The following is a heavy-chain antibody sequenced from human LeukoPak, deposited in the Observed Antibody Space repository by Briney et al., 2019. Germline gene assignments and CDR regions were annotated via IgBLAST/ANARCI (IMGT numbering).Heavy chain of an antibody. CDR3: ASPPWGYYGSGSLYNWFDP. Sequence: GGSLRLSCAASGFTFSSYEMNWVRQAPGKGLEWVANIKQDGSEKYYVDSVKGRFTISRDNAKNSLYLQMNSLRAEDTAVYYCASPPWGYYGSGSLYNWFDPWGQGTLVTVSS. V-gene: IGHV3-7*01. D-gene: IGHD3-10*01. CDR2: IKQDGSEK. J-gene: IGHJ5*02. CDR1: GFTFSSYE.